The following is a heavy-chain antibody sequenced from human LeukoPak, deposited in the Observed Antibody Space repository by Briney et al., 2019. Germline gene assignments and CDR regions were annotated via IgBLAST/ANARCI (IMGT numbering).Heavy chain of an antibody. J-gene: IGHJ4*02. CDR2: INPNSGGT. CDR1: GYTFTGYY. Sequence: GASVKVSCKASGYTFTGYYMHWVRQAPGQGLEWTGWINPNSGGTNYAQKFQGRVTMTRDTSISTAYMELSRLRSDDTAVYYCASSHYGSGSYYNVDYWGQGTLVTVSS. CDR3: ASSHYGSGSYYNVDY. V-gene: IGHV1-2*02. D-gene: IGHD3-10*01.